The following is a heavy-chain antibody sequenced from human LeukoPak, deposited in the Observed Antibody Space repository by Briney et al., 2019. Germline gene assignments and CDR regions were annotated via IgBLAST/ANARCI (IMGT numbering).Heavy chain of an antibody. CDR3: AKPPLYSSRWDDY. Sequence: GGSLRLSCAASGFTFSSYAMSWVRQAPGEGLEWVSTISGSGGSTYYANSVKGRFTISRDNSKNTLYLQMSSLRAEDTAVYYCAKPPLYSSRWDDYWGQGTLVTVSS. V-gene: IGHV3-23*01. J-gene: IGHJ4*02. CDR2: ISGSGGST. D-gene: IGHD6-13*01. CDR1: GFTFSSYA.